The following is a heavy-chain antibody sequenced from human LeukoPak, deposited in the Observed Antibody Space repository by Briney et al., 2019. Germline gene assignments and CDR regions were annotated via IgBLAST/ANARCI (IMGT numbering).Heavy chain of an antibody. CDR3: ARGKIGYYYGDYDGY. Sequence: PGGSLRLSCAASGFNFSSYDMNWVRQAPGKGLEWVSYINTISSTKYYADSVKGRFTISRDNAKNSLSLQMNSLRDEDTAVYYCARGKIGYYYGDYDGYWGQGTPVTVSS. CDR1: GFNFSSYD. V-gene: IGHV3-48*02. J-gene: IGHJ4*02. D-gene: IGHD4-17*01. CDR2: INTISSTK.